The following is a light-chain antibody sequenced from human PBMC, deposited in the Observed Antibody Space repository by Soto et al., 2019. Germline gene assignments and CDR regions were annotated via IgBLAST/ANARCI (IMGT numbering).Light chain of an antibody. CDR2: GNN. V-gene: IGLV1-44*01. J-gene: IGLJ3*02. Sequence: QSALTQPPSASGTPGQRVTISCSGSSSNIGSNTVNWYQQFPGAAPKLVIYGNNRRPSGVPDRFSGSKSGTSASLAISGLQSEDEADYYCATWDDSLRWVFGGGTKLTVL. CDR3: ATWDDSLRWV. CDR1: SSNIGSNT.